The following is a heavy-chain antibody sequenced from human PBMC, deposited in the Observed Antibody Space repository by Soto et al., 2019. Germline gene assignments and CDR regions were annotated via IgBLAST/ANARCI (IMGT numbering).Heavy chain of an antibody. V-gene: IGHV1-3*01. J-gene: IGHJ3*02. D-gene: IGHD2-21*02. CDR1: GYTFTSYA. CDR2: INAGNGNT. CDR3: ASYFLSSVTDTVAFYI. Sequence: ASVKVSCKASGYTFTSYAMHWVRQAPGQRLEWMGWINAGNGNTKYSQKFQGRVTITRDTSASTAYMELSSLRSEDTAVYYCASYFLSSVTDTVAFYIWGQGTLVTVS.